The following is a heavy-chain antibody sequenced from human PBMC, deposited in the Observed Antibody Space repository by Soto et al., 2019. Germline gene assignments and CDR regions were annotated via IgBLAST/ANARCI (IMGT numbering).Heavy chain of an antibody. V-gene: IGHV1-69*01. CDR3: ARGPPLWFGESRWLVNWFDP. CDR1: GGTFSSYA. D-gene: IGHD3-10*01. Sequence: QVQLVQSGAEVKKPGSSVKVSCKASGGTFSSYAISWVRQAPGQGLEWMGGIIPIFGTANYAQKFQGRVTITADESTSTAYMERSSLRSEDTAVYYCARGPPLWFGESRWLVNWFDPWGQGTLVTVSS. J-gene: IGHJ5*02. CDR2: IIPIFGTA.